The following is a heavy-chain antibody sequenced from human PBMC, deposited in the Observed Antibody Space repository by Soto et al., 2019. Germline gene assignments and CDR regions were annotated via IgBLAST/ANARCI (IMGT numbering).Heavy chain of an antibody. V-gene: IGHV1-3*01. D-gene: IGHD3-22*01. J-gene: IGHJ4*02. CDR2: INAGNGNT. Sequence: ASVKVSCKASGYTFTSYAMDWVRQATGQRLEWMGWINAGNGNTKYSQKFQGRVTITRDTSASTAYMELSSLRSEDTAVYYCARTPRSSGYYNYFDYWGQGTLVTVSS. CDR3: ARTPRSSGYYNYFDY. CDR1: GYTFTSYA.